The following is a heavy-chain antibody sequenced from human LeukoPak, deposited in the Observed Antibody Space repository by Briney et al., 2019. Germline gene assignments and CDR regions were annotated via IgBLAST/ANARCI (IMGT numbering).Heavy chain of an antibody. Sequence: SETLSLTCTVSGSSISSYYWSWIRQPPGKGLEWIGYIYYSGSTNYNPSLKSRVTISVDTSKNQFSLKLSSVAAADTAVYYCARLAKGGTIDYWGQGTLVTVSS. J-gene: IGHJ4*02. CDR1: GSSISSYY. CDR2: IYYSGST. V-gene: IGHV4-59*08. D-gene: IGHD1-26*01. CDR3: ARLAKGGTIDY.